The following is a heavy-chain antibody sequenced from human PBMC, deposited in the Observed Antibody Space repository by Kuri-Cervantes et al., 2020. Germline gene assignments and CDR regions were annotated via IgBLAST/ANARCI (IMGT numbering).Heavy chain of an antibody. D-gene: IGHD4-17*01. J-gene: IGHJ5*02. CDR1: GYTFTAYY. Sequence: ASVKVSCKASGYTFTAYYMHWVRQAPGQRLEWMGWINAGNGNTAYSQKFQGRVTITRDTSASAAYMELSSLRFEDTAAYYCARGRAVRVSWFDPWGQGTQVTVSS. V-gene: IGHV1-3*01. CDR2: INAGNGNT. CDR3: ARGRAVRVSWFDP.